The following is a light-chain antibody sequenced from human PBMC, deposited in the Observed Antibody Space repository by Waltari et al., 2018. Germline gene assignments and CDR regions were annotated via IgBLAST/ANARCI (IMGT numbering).Light chain of an antibody. CDR3: QQSYSTPPLT. Sequence: DIQMTQSPSSLSASVGDRVTITCRAIQSISSYLNWYQQKPGKAPKLLIYAASSLQSGVPSRFSGSGSGTDFTLNISSLQPEDFATYYCQQSYSTPPLTFGGGTKVEIK. CDR1: QSISSY. V-gene: IGKV1-39*01. CDR2: AAS. J-gene: IGKJ4*01.